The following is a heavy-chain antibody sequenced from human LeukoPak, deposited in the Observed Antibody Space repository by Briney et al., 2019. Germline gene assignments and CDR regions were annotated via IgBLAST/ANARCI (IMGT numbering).Heavy chain of an antibody. V-gene: IGHV1-46*01. Sequence: ASVKVSCKASGYTFTSYYMHWVRQAPGQGLEWMGIISPSGGSTSYAQKFQGRVTMTRDMSTSTVYMELSSLRSEDTAVYYCARALSEISGSYAFDPWGQGTLVTVSS. CDR2: ISPSGGST. D-gene: IGHD1-26*01. J-gene: IGHJ5*02. CDR1: GYTFTSYY. CDR3: ARALSEISGSYAFDP.